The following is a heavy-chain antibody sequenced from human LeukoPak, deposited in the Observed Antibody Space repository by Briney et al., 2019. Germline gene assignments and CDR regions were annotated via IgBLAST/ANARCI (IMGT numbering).Heavy chain of an antibody. CDR1: GFTFGDYA. CDR3: TRGPREGYREVITWLDAFDI. V-gene: IGHV3-49*03. Sequence: PGGSLRLSCTASGFTFGDYAMSWFRQAPGKGLEWVGFIRSKAYGGTTEYAASVKGRFTISRDDSKSIAYLQMNSLKTEDTAVYYCTRGPREGYREVITWLDAFDIWGQGTMVTVSS. D-gene: IGHD3-22*01. J-gene: IGHJ3*02. CDR2: IRSKAYGGTT.